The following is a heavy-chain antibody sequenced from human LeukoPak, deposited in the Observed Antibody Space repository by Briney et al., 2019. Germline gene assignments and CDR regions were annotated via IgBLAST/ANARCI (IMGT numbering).Heavy chain of an antibody. CDR2: ISGYTGHT. CDR1: GYTFTSYG. V-gene: IGHV1-18*04. CDR3: AIVVRRIFGVVIFDY. Sequence: ASGKLSCKASGYTFTSYGINWVRHAPGQGLEWLGWISGYTGHTNYVQKLQGRVTMTTDTSTSTAYMELRSLRSDDTAGYCCAIVVRRIFGVVIFDYWGQGTLVTVSS. D-gene: IGHD3-3*01. J-gene: IGHJ4*02.